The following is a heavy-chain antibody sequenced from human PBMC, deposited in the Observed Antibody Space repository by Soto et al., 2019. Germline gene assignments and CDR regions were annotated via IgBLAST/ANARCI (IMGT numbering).Heavy chain of an antibody. V-gene: IGHV3-23*01. CDR3: AKGRHISSGFFDY. Sequence: EVQLLESGGNLVQPGGSLRLSCAASGFTFSSYAMSWFRQAPGKGLEWVSGISGSGDNTYYADSVKGQFTISRDNAENTLYLQMNRLRAEDTAVYYCAKGRHISSGFFDYWGQGTLVTVSS. D-gene: IGHD6-6*01. J-gene: IGHJ4*02. CDR2: ISGSGDNT. CDR1: GFTFSSYA.